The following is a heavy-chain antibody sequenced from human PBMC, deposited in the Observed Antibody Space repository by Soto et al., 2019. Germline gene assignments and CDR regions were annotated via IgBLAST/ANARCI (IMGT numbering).Heavy chain of an antibody. J-gene: IGHJ6*01. Sequence: QITLKESGPTLVKPTQTLTLTCSFSGFSLDSSGEGVGWVRQPPGKALEWLGVIYWNDDKRYSPSLQTRVTIAKDTSANQVFLTLTDGDSIDTRTYYCARTSCGSNDSHHFYIFGIKVRGQGTTVNDS. V-gene: IGHV2-5*01. CDR2: IYWNDDK. CDR1: GFSLDSSGEG. CDR3: ARTSCGSNDSHHFYIFGIKV. D-gene: IGHD2-2*01.